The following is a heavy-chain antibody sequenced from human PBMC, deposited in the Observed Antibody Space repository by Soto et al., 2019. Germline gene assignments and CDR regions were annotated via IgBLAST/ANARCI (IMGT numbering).Heavy chain of an antibody. CDR1: GFTFSSYA. CDR2: ISGSGGST. D-gene: IGHD3-10*01. J-gene: IGHJ6*02. CDR3: AKEGGYYGSGSLGYYYGMDV. V-gene: IGHV3-23*01. Sequence: EVQLLESGGGLVQPGGSLRLSCAASGFTFSSYAMSWVRQAPGKGLEWVSAISGSGGSTYYADSVKGRFTISRDNSKNTLYLQMNSLRAEDTAVYYCAKEGGYYGSGSLGYYYGMDVWGQGTTVTVSS.